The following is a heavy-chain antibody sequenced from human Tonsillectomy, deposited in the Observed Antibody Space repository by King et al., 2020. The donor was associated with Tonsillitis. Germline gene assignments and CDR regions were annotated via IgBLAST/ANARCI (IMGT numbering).Heavy chain of an antibody. CDR3: ARDGYGSLSY. J-gene: IGHJ4*02. D-gene: IGHD3-10*01. CDR1: GFTFSSYA. Sequence: VKLVESGGGVVQLGRSLRLSCAASGFTFSSYAMHWVRQAPGKGLEGVAVISYDGSNKYYADSVKGRVTISRDNSKNTLYLQMNSLRSEDTAVYYCARDGYGSLSYWGQGTLVTVSS. CDR2: ISYDGSNK. V-gene: IGHV3-30-3*01.